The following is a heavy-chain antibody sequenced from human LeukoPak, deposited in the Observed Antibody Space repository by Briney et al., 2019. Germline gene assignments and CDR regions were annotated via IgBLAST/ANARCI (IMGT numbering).Heavy chain of an antibody. J-gene: IGHJ4*02. Sequence: QPGGSLKLSCAAPGFTFSGSAMHWVRQASGKGLEWVGRIRSKANSYATAYAASVKGRFTISRDDSKNTAYLQMNSLKTEDTAVYYCTTGCSSTSCDIDYWGQGTLVTVSS. V-gene: IGHV3-73*01. CDR1: GFTFSGSA. CDR2: IRSKANSYAT. CDR3: TTGCSSTSCDIDY. D-gene: IGHD2-2*01.